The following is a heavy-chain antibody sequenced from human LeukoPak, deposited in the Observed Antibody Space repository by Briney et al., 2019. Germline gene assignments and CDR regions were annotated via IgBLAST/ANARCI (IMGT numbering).Heavy chain of an antibody. Sequence: SETLSLTCTVSGGSISSYYWSWIRQPPGKGLEWIGYIYYSGSTNYNPSLKGRVTISVDTSKNQFSLKLSSVTAADTAVYYCARVGAKLTGVGWFFDLWGRGTLVTVSS. J-gene: IGHJ2*01. V-gene: IGHV4-59*01. CDR2: IYYSGST. D-gene: IGHD3-9*01. CDR3: ARVGAKLTGVGWFFDL. CDR1: GGSISSYY.